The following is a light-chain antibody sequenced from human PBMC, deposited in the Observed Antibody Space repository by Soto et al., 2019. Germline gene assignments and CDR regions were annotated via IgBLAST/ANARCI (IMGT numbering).Light chain of an antibody. Sequence: DIQMTQSPSTLSASVGDRVTITCRASQSISSWLAWYQQKPGKATKLLIYDASSLESGVPSRFSGSGSGTEFTLTICSLQPDYFATYYCQQYTSYSEWTFGQGTKVEIK. CDR2: DAS. J-gene: IGKJ1*01. V-gene: IGKV1-5*01. CDR3: QQYTSYSEWT. CDR1: QSISSW.